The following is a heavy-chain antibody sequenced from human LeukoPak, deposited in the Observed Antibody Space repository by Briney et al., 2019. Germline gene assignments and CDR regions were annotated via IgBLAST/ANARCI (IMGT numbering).Heavy chain of an antibody. V-gene: IGHV3-23*01. CDR2: IRSSGSGT. D-gene: IGHD4-23*01. J-gene: IGHJ3*02. Sequence: GGSLRLSCAASGFTFSTYAMSWVRQAPGKGLEWVSDIRSSGSGTYYADSVKGRFTISRDNSKNTLYLQMNSLRAEDTAVYYCARGTFYGGNSPFAFDIWGQGTMVTVSS. CDR1: GFTFSTYA. CDR3: ARGTFYGGNSPFAFDI.